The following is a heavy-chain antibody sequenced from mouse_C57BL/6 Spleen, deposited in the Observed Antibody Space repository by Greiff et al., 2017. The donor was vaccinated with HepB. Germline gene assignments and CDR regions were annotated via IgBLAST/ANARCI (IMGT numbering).Heavy chain of an antibody. V-gene: IGHV3-6*01. D-gene: IGHD4-1*01. J-gene: IGHJ2*01. Sequence: EVKLEESGPGLVKPSQSLSLTCSVTGYSITSGYYWNWIRQFPGNKLEWMGYISYDGSNNYNPSLKNRISITRDTSKNQFFLKLNSVTTEDTATYYCARETGTGALDYWGQGTTLTVSS. CDR3: ARETGTGALDY. CDR1: GYSITSGYY. CDR2: ISYDGSN.